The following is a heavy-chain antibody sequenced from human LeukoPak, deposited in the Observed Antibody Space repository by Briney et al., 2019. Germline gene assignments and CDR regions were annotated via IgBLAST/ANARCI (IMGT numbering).Heavy chain of an antibody. CDR2: ISYDGSNK. CDR3: ARDLSGSYFDGPFDY. CDR1: GFTFSTYW. D-gene: IGHD1-26*01. V-gene: IGHV3-30-3*01. Sequence: GGSLRLSCAASGFTFSTYWMIWVRQAPGKGLEGVAVISYDGSNKDYADSVKGRFTISRDNSKNTLYLQMNSLRAEDTAVYYCARDLSGSYFDGPFDYWGQGTLVTVSS. J-gene: IGHJ4*02.